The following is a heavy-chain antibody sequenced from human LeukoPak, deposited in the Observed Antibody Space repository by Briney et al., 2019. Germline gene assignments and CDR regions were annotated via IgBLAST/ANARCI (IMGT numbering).Heavy chain of an antibody. CDR1: GGSISSYY. J-gene: IGHJ3*02. CDR2: IYSSGRT. V-gene: IGHV4-59*01. Sequence: SETLSLTCSVSGGSISSYYWSWIRQPPGKGLEWIGYIYSSGRTTYNPSLKSRVTISVDTSKNQFSLRLSSVTAADTAVYYCARATTLTTVTTPHAFDIWGQGTMVTVSS. CDR3: ARATTLTTVTTPHAFDI. D-gene: IGHD4-17*01.